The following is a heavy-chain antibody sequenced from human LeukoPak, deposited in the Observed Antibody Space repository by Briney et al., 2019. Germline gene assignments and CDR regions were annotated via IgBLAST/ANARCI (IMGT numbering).Heavy chain of an antibody. Sequence: GGSLRLSCAASGFTFSSYGMSWVRQAPGKGLEWVSAISGSGGSTYYADSVKGRFTISRDNAKNSLYLQMNSLRAEDTAVYYCARYPYYYDSSGYLPALTYFDYWGQGTLVTVSS. J-gene: IGHJ4*02. CDR3: ARYPYYYDSSGYLPALTYFDY. V-gene: IGHV3-23*01. CDR2: ISGSGGST. CDR1: GFTFSSYG. D-gene: IGHD3-22*01.